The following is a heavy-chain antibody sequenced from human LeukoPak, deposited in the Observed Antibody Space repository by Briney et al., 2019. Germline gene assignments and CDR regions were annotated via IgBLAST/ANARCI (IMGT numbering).Heavy chain of an antibody. CDR2: IKQDGSEK. V-gene: IGHV3-7*01. Sequence: GGSLRLSCAASGFTFSSYWMSWVRQAPGKGLEWVANIKQDGSEKYYVDSVKGRFTISRDNAKNSLYLQMNSLRAEDTAVYYCARSRSYNRPYCSSTSCYTYYFDYWGQGTLVTVSS. J-gene: IGHJ4*02. D-gene: IGHD2-2*02. CDR3: ARSRSYNRPYCSSTSCYTYYFDY. CDR1: GFTFSSYW.